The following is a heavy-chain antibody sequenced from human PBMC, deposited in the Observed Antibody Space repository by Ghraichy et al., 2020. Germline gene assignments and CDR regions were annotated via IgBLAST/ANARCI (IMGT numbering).Heavy chain of an antibody. Sequence: ASVKVSCKASGYTFTSYYMHWVRQAPGQGLEWMGIINPSGGSTSYAQKFQGRVTMTRDTSTSTVYMDLSSLRSEDTAVYYCARDRYDILTGMGYYYMDVWGKGTTVTVSS. V-gene: IGHV1-46*01. CDR2: INPSGGST. J-gene: IGHJ6*03. D-gene: IGHD3-9*01. CDR3: ARDRYDILTGMGYYYMDV. CDR1: GYTFTSYY.